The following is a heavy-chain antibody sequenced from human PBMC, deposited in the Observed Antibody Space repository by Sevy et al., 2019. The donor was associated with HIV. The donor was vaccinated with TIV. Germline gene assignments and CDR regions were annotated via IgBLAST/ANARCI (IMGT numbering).Heavy chain of an antibody. CDR2: MNKDGSDI. CDR3: TRDVAALDS. Sequence: GGSLRLSCAASGFIFSNHWMTWVRQTPEKGLEWVASMNKDGSDIYYVDSLKGRFTISRDNAKNSLYLQMHSLRAEDTAGYYCTRDVAALDSWGQGTLVTVSS. CDR1: GFIFSNHW. J-gene: IGHJ5*01. D-gene: IGHD6-25*01. V-gene: IGHV3-7*01.